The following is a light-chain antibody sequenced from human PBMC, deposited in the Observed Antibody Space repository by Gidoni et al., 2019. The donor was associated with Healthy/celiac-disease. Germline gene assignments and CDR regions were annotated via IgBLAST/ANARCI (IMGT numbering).Light chain of an antibody. V-gene: IGKV3-20*01. Sequence: EIVLTQSPGTLSLSPGERATLSCRARQSVSSSYLAWYQQKPGQAPRLLIYGASSRATGIPDRFSGSGSGTDSTLTISRLEPEDFAVYYCQQYGSSPPITFGQGTRLEIK. CDR2: GAS. J-gene: IGKJ5*01. CDR3: QQYGSSPPIT. CDR1: QSVSSSY.